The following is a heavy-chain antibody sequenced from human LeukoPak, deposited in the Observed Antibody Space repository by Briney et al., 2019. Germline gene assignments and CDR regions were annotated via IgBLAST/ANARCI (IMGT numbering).Heavy chain of an antibody. Sequence: GGSLRLSCAASGFTFSGYAMHWVCQAPGKGLEYVSTISSNGGSTYYANSVKGRFTISRDNSKNTLYLQMGSLRAEDMAVYYCARLVGGSYSDYWGQGTLVTVSS. V-gene: IGHV3-64*01. J-gene: IGHJ4*02. CDR1: GFTFSGYA. CDR2: ISSNGGST. D-gene: IGHD1-26*01. CDR3: ARLVGGSYSDY.